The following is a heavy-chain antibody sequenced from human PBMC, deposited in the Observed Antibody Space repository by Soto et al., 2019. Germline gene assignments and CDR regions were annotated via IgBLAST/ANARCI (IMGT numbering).Heavy chain of an antibody. V-gene: IGHV3-53*02. Sequence: ELQLVETGGGLIQTGGSLRLSCAASGFSISSNYIAWVRQPPGKGLEWVSTTFSGGNTEYAASVKGRCSISRDNYKNTLYLQMDNLRYEETAVDYGARKPPRAIQGWAFGMDVWGQGTKVSVSS. J-gene: IGHJ6*02. CDR1: GFSISSNY. D-gene: IGHD2-21*01. CDR3: ARKPPRAIQGWAFGMDV. CDR2: TFSGGNT.